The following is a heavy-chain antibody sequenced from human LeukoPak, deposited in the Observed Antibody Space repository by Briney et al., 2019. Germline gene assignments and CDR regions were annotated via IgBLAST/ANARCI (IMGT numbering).Heavy chain of an antibody. Sequence: SETPSLTRTVSGASISSYYWSWIRQPPGKGLEWIGDIFNSGNTNYNPSLKSRVTISVDTSKNQFSLKLTSVTAADTAVYYCARGAYSYRFDYWGPGTLVTVSS. CDR3: ARGAYSYRFDY. J-gene: IGHJ4*02. CDR1: GASISSYY. D-gene: IGHD5-18*01. CDR2: IFNSGNT. V-gene: IGHV4-59*08.